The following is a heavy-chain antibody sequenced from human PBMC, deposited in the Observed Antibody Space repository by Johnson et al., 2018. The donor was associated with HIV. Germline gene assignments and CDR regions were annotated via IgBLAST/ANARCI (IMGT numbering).Heavy chain of an antibody. CDR1: GFTFSSHA. CDR3: AKDGFWVGAFDI. D-gene: IGHD3-10*01. V-gene: IGHV3-30*04. Sequence: QMQLVESGGGVVQPGRSLRLSCAVSGFTFSSHAMHWVRQAPGKGLEWVALISYDGSNKYYAESVTGRFTISRDNSKNNLYLQMNSLRPEDTAVYYCAKDGFWVGAFDIWGQGTMVTVSS. J-gene: IGHJ3*02. CDR2: ISYDGSNK.